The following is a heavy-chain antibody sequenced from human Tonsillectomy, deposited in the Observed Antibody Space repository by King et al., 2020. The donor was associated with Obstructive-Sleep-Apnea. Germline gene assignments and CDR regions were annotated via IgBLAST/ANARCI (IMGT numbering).Heavy chain of an antibody. CDR3: ARDPIVGATKRRFDP. J-gene: IGHJ5*02. CDR2: IYYSGST. Sequence: QLQESGPGLVKPSETLSLTCTVSGGSISSSSYYWGWIRQPPGKGLEWIGSIYYSGSTYYNPSLKSRVTISVDTSKNQFSLKLSSLTAADTAVYYCARDPIVGATKRRFDPWGQGTLVTVSS. D-gene: IGHD1-26*01. CDR1: GGSISSSSYY. V-gene: IGHV4-39*07.